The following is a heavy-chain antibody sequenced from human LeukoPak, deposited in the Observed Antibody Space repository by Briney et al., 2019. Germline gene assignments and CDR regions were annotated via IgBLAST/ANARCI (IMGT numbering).Heavy chain of an antibody. J-gene: IGHJ4*02. CDR3: AQEETGSYSVGSFDY. D-gene: IGHD1-26*01. CDR2: ISGSGGST. Sequence: GGSLRLSCAASGFTFSSYAMNWVRQAPGKGLEWVLGISGSGGSTYNADSVKGRFTISRDNSKNTLYLQMNSLRVEDTAVYYCAQEETGSYSVGSFDYCGQGTLVTVSS. V-gene: IGHV3-23*01. CDR1: GFTFSSYA.